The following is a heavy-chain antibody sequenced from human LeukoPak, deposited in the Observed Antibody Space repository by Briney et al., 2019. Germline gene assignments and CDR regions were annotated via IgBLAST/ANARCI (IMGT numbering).Heavy chain of an antibody. CDR3: ARLYYDSSGYYQICYFDY. V-gene: IGHV4-39*01. D-gene: IGHD3-22*01. CDR1: GGSIGSSSYY. J-gene: IGHJ4*02. CDR2: IYYSGST. Sequence: SETLSLTCTVSGGSIGSSSYYWGWIRHPPGKGLEWIGSIYYSGSTYYNPSLKTRVPISVDTSKNQFSLNLSSVTAADTAVYYCARLYYDSSGYYQICYFDYWGQGTLVTVSS.